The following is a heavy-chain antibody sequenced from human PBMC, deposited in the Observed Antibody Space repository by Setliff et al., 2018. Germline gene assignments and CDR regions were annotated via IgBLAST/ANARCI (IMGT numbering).Heavy chain of an antibody. J-gene: IGHJ4*02. CDR3: ARAIVVAPPNALKVYFDH. Sequence: SETLSLTCTVSGDSISNYYWIRQTAGKGLEWIGSIYAGEATYYNPSLESRVVISVDSSKKRFSLKVSSVTAADTAVYYCARAIVVAPPNALKVYFDHWGPGVQVTVSS. CDR2: IYAGEAT. D-gene: IGHD2-15*01. CDR1: GDSISNYY. V-gene: IGHV4-4*07.